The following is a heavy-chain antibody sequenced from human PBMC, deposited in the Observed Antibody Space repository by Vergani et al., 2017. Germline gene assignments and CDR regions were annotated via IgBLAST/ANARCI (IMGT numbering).Heavy chain of an antibody. CDR3: ARMTYXDILTGHEDYGMDV. D-gene: IGHD3-9*01. Sequence: QVQLVQSGAEVKKPGSSVKVSCKASGGTFSSYTISWVRQAPGQGLEWMGRIIPILGIANYAQKFQGRVTITADKSTSTAYMELSSLRSEDTAVYYCARMTYXDILTGHEDYGMDVWGQGTTVTVSS. V-gene: IGHV1-69*02. CDR1: GGTFSSYT. CDR2: IIPILGIA. J-gene: IGHJ6*02.